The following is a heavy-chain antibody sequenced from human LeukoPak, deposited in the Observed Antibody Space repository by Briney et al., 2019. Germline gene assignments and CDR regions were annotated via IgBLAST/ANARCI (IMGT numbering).Heavy chain of an antibody. CDR2: INPNSGGT. D-gene: IGHD3-22*01. CDR1: GYTFTSYG. V-gene: IGHV1-2*02. CDR3: ASHSSGYQFDY. Sequence: ASVKVSCKASGYTFTSYGISWVRQAPGQGLEWMGWINPNSGGTNYAQKFQGRVTMTRDTSISTAYMELSRLRSDDTAVYYCASHSSGYQFDYWGQGTLVTVSS. J-gene: IGHJ4*02.